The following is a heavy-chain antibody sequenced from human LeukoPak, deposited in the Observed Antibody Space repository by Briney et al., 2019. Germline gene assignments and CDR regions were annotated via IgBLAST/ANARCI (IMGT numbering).Heavy chain of an antibody. CDR2: INANSGGT. CDR1: GYSFADYF. J-gene: IGHJ4*02. V-gene: IGHV1-2*06. D-gene: IGHD1-26*01. CDR3: ARDVSSTPNWEFDY. Sequence: GASVKVSCKNSGYSFADYFIHLVRQAPGQGLEWMGRINANSGGTEYEQKFQGRVTMTRDTSISTAYVEVNWLISDDTAVYYCARDVSSTPNWEFDYWGQGTLVTVSS.